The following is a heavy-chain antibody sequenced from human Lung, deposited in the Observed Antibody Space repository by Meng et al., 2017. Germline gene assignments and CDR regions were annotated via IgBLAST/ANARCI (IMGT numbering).Heavy chain of an antibody. V-gene: IGHV4-4*02. Sequence: QVQLRGSVPGLWKPSGTLSLALAVSGGSISIDNWGSGVRQPPGKGREWIGEIYHSGSTNYNPSLKSRITISVDKPKNQFSLTLSSVTAADTAVYYCTKNDFYCLGYWGQGTLVTVSS. CDR3: TKNDFYCLGY. CDR1: GGSISIDNW. J-gene: IGHJ4*02. D-gene: IGHD2-21*01. CDR2: IYHSGST.